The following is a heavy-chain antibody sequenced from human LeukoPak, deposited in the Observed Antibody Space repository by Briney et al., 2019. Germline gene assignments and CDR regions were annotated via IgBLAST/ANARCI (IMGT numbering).Heavy chain of an antibody. V-gene: IGHV1-69*13. CDR3: ARVNYDILTGYKYYYYYGMDV. Sequence: SVKVSCKASGGTFSSYATSWVRQAPGQGLEWMGGIIPIFGTANYAQKFQGRVTITADESTSTAYMELSSLRSEDTAVYYCARVNYDILTGYKYYYYYGMDVWGKGTTVTVSS. CDR1: GGTFSSYA. J-gene: IGHJ6*04. D-gene: IGHD3-9*01. CDR2: IIPIFGTA.